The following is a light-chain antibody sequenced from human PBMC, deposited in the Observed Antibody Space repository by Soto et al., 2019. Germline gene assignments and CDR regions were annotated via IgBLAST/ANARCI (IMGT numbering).Light chain of an antibody. J-gene: IGLJ1*01. CDR1: NIGSKS. CDR2: YDS. V-gene: IGLV3-21*01. CDR3: QVWDTSNDHHV. Sequence: SYELTQSPSLSVAPGQTATITCGGNNIGSKSVNWYQHKEGQAPVLVMSYDSDRPSGITERFSGSNSGNTATLTLSRVESGDEAEYYCQVWDTSNDHHVFGSGTKLTVL.